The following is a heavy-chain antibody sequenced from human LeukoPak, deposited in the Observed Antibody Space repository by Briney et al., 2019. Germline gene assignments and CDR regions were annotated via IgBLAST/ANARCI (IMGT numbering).Heavy chain of an antibody. CDR1: GXSIXXXY. V-gene: IGHV4-59*01. CDR2: IYYSGST. Sequence: PSETLSLTCTVSGXSIXXXYXXWXXXPXGXGLXWIXXIYYSGSTNYNPSLKSRVTISVDTSKNQFSLKLSSVTAADTAVYYCARASPRNGPANDAFDIWGQGTMVTVSS. J-gene: IGHJ3*02. CDR3: ARASPRNGPANDAFDI.